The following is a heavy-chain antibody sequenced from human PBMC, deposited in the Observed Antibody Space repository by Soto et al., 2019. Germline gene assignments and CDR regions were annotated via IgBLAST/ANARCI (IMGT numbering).Heavy chain of an antibody. CDR3: ARSMESLRRDIRAPYYCYYYKNV. J-gene: IGHJ6*03. CDR2: ISAYNGNT. D-gene: IGHD3-10*01. Sequence: GASVKVSWKASGYTFTSYGISWVRQAPGKGLEWMGWISAYNGNTNYAQKLQGRVTMTTATSTSTAYMELRSLRSDDTAVYYCARSMESLRRDIRAPYYCYYYKNVCDKWTRGTV. CDR1: GYTFTSYG. V-gene: IGHV1-18*04.